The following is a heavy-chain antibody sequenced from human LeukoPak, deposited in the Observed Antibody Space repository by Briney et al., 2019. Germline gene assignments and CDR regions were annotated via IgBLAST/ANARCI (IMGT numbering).Heavy chain of an antibody. J-gene: IGHJ4*02. D-gene: IGHD2-2*01. CDR2: INPSGNS. CDR3: ARLNLPALKGAFDY. V-gene: IGHV4-61*02. CDR1: GGSISSGSYY. Sequence: SQTLSLTCTVSGGSISSGSYYWSWIRQPAGKGLEWIGRINPSGNSHYNPSLQSRVTMSVDTSTDQFSLRLSSVTAADTAVYYCARLNLPALKGAFDYWGQGTLVTVSS.